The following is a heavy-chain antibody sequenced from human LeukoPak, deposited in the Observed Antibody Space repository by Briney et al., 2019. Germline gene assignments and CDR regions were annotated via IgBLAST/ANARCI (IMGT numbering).Heavy chain of an antibody. D-gene: IGHD3-3*01. V-gene: IGHV3-23*01. CDR2: ISGSGGST. CDR3: AKAGGYYDFWSGYYYFDY. CDR1: GFTFSSYA. Sequence: GGSLRLSCAASGFTFSSYAMSWVRQAPGKGLEWVSAISGSGGSTYYAVSVKGRFTISRDNSKNTLYLQMNSLRAEDTAVYYCAKAGGYYDFWSGYYYFDYWGQGTLVTVSS. J-gene: IGHJ4*02.